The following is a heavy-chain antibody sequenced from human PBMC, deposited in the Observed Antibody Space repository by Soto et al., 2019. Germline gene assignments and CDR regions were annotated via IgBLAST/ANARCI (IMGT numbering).Heavy chain of an antibody. J-gene: IGHJ6*03. D-gene: IGHD1-1*01. Sequence: EVQLVESGGGLVQPGGSLRLSCAASGFTFSSYSMNWVRQAPGKGLEWVSSISSSSSYIYYADSVKGRFTISRDNAKNLLYLQMNSLSADDTAVYYCARVALHSERFRPPCYHMDVWGKGTTVTVSS. CDR1: GFTFSSYS. CDR2: ISSSSSYI. V-gene: IGHV3-21*01. CDR3: ARVALHSERFRPPCYHMDV.